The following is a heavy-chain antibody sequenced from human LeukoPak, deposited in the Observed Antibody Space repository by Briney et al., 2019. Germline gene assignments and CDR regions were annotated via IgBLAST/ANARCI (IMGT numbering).Heavy chain of an antibody. CDR1: GFSLSTSGMC. J-gene: IGHJ4*02. CDR2: IDWDGDK. V-gene: IGHV2-70*11. Sequence: SGPKLVNPTQTLTLTCTFSGFSLSTSGMCVSWIRQPPGKALEWLARIDWDGDKWYSTSLKTRLSISKDTSKNLVVLTMTNMDPVDTATYYCARKGSAWNYFDYWGQGALVTVSS. D-gene: IGHD6-19*01. CDR3: ARKGSAWNYFDY.